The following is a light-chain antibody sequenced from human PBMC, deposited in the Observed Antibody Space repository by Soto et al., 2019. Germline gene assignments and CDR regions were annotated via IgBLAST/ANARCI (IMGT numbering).Light chain of an antibody. CDR2: GAS. CDR3: QQYGSSPT. Sequence: EIILTQSPGTLSLSPGERATLSCRASQSVGSSYLAWYQQTPGQAPRLLIYGASIRATGIPDRFSGSGSGTDFTLSISRMAPEDFAVDYCQQYGSSPTFCQGTKVDIK. V-gene: IGKV3-20*01. J-gene: IGKJ1*01. CDR1: QSVGSSY.